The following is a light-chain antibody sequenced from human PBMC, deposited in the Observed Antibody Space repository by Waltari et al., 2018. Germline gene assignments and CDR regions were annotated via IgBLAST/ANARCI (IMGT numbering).Light chain of an antibody. V-gene: IGKV1-27*01. CDR2: AAS. Sequence: DIQMTQSPSSLSASVGDRVTITCRASQGISHYLAWYQQKPGKVPKLLIYAASTLQSGVPSRFSGGRSGRDFTLTIISLQPEDVATYYCHKYNSAPPWTFGQGTKVEIK. CDR1: QGISHY. J-gene: IGKJ1*01. CDR3: HKYNSAPPWT.